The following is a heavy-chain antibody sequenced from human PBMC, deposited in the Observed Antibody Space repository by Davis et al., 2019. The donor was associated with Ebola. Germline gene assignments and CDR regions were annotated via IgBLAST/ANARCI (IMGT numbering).Heavy chain of an antibody. D-gene: IGHD5-12*01. Sequence: PVKVSCKASGGTFSSYAISWVRQAPGQGLEWMGGIIPIFGTPNYAQKFQGRVTITADKSTSTAYMELSSLRSEDTAVYYCARSRGSGYDYYYYGMDVWGQGTTVTVSS. CDR1: GGTFSSYA. CDR2: IIPIFGTP. CDR3: ARSRGSGYDYYYYGMDV. J-gene: IGHJ6*02. V-gene: IGHV1-69*06.